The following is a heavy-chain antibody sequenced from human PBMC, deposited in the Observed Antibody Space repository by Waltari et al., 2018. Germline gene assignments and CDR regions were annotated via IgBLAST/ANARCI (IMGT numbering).Heavy chain of an antibody. CDR1: GYTFTDYY. V-gene: IGHV1-69-2*01. CDR2: VEREDGET. CDR3: ATPAYCGGDCYFTHVDY. Sequence: EVQLVQSGAEVTKPGATVKISCKASGYTFTDYYMHWVQQAPGKGMEWMGRVEREDGETIYAEKVEGRVTITADTSTDTAYVELSSLGSEDTAVYYCATPAYCGGDCYFTHVDYWGQGTLVTVSS. D-gene: IGHD2-21*01. J-gene: IGHJ4*02.